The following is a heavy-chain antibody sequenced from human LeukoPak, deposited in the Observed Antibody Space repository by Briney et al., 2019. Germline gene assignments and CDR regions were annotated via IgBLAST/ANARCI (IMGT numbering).Heavy chain of an antibody. CDR2: INPNSGGT. D-gene: IGHD6-19*01. V-gene: IGHV1-2*06. Sequence: ASVKVSCKASGYTFTGYCMHWVRQAPGQGLEWMGRINPNSGGTNYAQKFQGRVTMTRDTSISTAYMELSRLRSDDTAVYYCARPDSSGWYVRDAFDIWGQGTMVTVSS. CDR1: GYTFTGYC. J-gene: IGHJ3*02. CDR3: ARPDSSGWYVRDAFDI.